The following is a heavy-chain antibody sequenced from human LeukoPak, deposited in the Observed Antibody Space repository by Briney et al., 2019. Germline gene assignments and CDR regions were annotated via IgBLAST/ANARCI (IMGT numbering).Heavy chain of an antibody. Sequence: AGGSLRLSCAASGFTFSSYGIHWVRQAPGKGLEWVAVIWYDGGNKYYADSVKGRFTISRDNSKNTLYLQMNSLRAEDTAVYYCARGREVLGDLSSLYFDYWGQGTLVTVSS. CDR2: IWYDGGNK. CDR1: GFTFSSYG. J-gene: IGHJ4*02. V-gene: IGHV3-33*01. CDR3: ARGREVLGDLSSLYFDY. D-gene: IGHD3-10*01.